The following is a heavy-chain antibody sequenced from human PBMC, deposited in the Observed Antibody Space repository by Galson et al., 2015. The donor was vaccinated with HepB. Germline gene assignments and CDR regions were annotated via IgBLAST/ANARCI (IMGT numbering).Heavy chain of an antibody. CDR2: INPNSGGT. CDR1: GYTFTGYY. Sequence: SCKASGYTFTGYYMHWVRQAPGQGLEWMGWINPNSGGTNYAQKFQGRVTMTRDTSISTAYMELSRLRSDDTAVYYCARWEGGSYFTDYWGQGTLVTVSS. D-gene: IGHD1-26*01. CDR3: ARWEGGSYFTDY. J-gene: IGHJ4*02. V-gene: IGHV1-2*02.